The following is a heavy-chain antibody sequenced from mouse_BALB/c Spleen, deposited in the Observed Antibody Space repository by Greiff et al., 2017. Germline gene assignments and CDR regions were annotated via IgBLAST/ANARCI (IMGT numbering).Heavy chain of an antibody. J-gene: IGHJ4*01. CDR3: ARWDGRYAMDY. V-gene: IGHV1-54*01. CDR1: GYAFTNYL. Sequence: QVQLQQSGAELVRPGTSVKVSCKASGYAFTNYLIEWVKQRPGQGLEWIGVINPGSGGTNYNEKFKGKATLTADKSSSTAYMQLSSLTSDDSAVYFCARWDGRYAMDYWGQGTSVTVSS. CDR2: INPGSGGT. D-gene: IGHD2-3*01.